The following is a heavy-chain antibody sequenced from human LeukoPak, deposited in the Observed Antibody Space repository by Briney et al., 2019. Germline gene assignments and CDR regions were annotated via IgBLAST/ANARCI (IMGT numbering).Heavy chain of an antibody. Sequence: ASVKVSCKASGYTFTGYYMHWVRQAPGQGLEWMGWISAYNGNTNYAQKLQGRVTMTTDTSTSTAYMELRSLRSDDTAVYYCARSIGYYFDYWGQGTLVTVSS. CDR1: GYTFTGYY. J-gene: IGHJ4*02. D-gene: IGHD6-6*01. V-gene: IGHV1-18*04. CDR2: ISAYNGNT. CDR3: ARSIGYYFDY.